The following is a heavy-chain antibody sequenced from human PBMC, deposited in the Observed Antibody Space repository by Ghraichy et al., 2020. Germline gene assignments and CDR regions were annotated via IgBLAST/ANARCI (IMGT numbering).Heavy chain of an antibody. CDR2: ISSSSSYI. D-gene: IGHD2-15*01. V-gene: IGHV3-21*01. J-gene: IGHJ6*02. CDR3: AGISVLGYYGMDV. Sequence: GGSLRLSCAASGFTFSSYSMNWVRQAPGKGLEWVSSISSSSSYIYYADSVKGRFTISRDNAKNSLYLQMNSLRAEDTAVYYCAGISVLGYYGMDVWGQGTTVTVSS. CDR1: GFTFSSYS.